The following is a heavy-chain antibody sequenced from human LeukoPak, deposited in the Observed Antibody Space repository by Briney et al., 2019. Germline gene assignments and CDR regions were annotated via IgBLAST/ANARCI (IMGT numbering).Heavy chain of an antibody. Sequence: GASVKVSCKASGYTFTSYGLSWVRQAPGQGLEWMGWINVYNGNTNYAQKFQGRVTMTTDTSTSTAYMELRSLRSDDTAVYYCARDFVSWLYGDGNWFDPWGQGTLVTVSS. V-gene: IGHV1-18*01. CDR1: GYTFTSYG. CDR2: INVYNGNT. D-gene: IGHD4-17*01. CDR3: ARDFVSWLYGDGNWFDP. J-gene: IGHJ5*02.